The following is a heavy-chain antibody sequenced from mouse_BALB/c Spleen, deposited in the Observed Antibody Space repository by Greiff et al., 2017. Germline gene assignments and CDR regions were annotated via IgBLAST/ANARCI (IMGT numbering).Heavy chain of an antibody. CDR1: GFTFSSYG. V-gene: IGHV5-6-3*01. CDR2: INSNGGST. Sequence: EVHLVESGGGLVQPGGSLKLSCAASGFTFSSYGMSWVRQTPDKRLELVATINSNGGSTYYPDSVKGRFTISRDNAKNTLYLQMSSLKSEDTAMYYCARAGNYEEDCLDYWGQGTTLTVSS. CDR3: ARAGNYEEDCLDY. D-gene: IGHD2-1*01. J-gene: IGHJ2*01.